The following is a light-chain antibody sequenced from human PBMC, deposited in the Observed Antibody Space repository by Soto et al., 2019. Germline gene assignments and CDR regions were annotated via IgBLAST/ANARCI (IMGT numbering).Light chain of an antibody. V-gene: IGKV3-20*01. CDR3: QQYDSSPRT. Sequence: EIVMTQSPATLSVSPVERATLSCRASQSVNINLAWYQQKPGQAPRLLIYGASDRATGIPDRFRGSGSGTDFTLTISRLEPEDFAVYYCQQYDSSPRTFGQGTKVDIK. CDR1: QSVNIN. J-gene: IGKJ1*01. CDR2: GAS.